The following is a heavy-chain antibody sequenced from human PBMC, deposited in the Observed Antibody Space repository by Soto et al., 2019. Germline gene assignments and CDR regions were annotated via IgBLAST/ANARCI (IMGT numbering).Heavy chain of an antibody. CDR3: ARGDFGYGMDV. CDR2: INPSGGST. D-gene: IGHD2-21*01. V-gene: IGHV1-46*01. Sequence: QVQLVQSGAEVKKPGASVKVSCKASGYTFTSYYMHWVRQAPGQGLEWMGIINPSGGSTSYAQKCQGXXTXTXXTSTSTVYMELSSLRSEDTAVYYCARGDFGYGMDVWGQGTTVTVSS. J-gene: IGHJ6*02. CDR1: GYTFTSYY.